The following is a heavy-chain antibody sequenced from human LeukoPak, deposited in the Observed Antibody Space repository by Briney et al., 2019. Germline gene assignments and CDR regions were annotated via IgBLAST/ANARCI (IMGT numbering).Heavy chain of an antibody. J-gene: IGHJ4*02. CDR2: ISGSGGST. Sequence: GGSLRLSCAASGFTFSSYAMSWVRQAPGKGLEWVSAISGSGGSTYYADSVKGRFSISRDNSKNTLYLQMNSLRAEDTAVYYCAKDLYGDYGFDYWGQGTLVTVSS. D-gene: IGHD4-17*01. V-gene: IGHV3-23*01. CDR1: GFTFSSYA. CDR3: AKDLYGDYGFDY.